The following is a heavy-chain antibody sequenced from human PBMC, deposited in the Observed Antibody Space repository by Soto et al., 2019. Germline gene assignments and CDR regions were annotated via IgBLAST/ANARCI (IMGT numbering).Heavy chain of an antibody. V-gene: IGHV3-23*01. J-gene: IGHJ4*02. D-gene: IGHD3-22*01. CDR2: MSASGRSS. Sequence: GGSLRLSCVASGFTFSAYAMSWVRQAPGKGLEWVSSMSASGRSSDYADSLKGRFTISRDNSKNTLYLQMNSLRAEDTAVYYCAKPVGYYDSSDYWGQGTPVTVSS. CDR3: AKPVGYYDSSDY. CDR1: GFTFSAYA.